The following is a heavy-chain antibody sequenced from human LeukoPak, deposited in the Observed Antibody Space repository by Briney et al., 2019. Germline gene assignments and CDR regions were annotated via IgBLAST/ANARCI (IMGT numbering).Heavy chain of an antibody. CDR1: GYTLTNYD. CDR2: MNPNSGNS. V-gene: IGHV1-8*01. J-gene: IGHJ4*02. CDR3: AREGLDY. Sequence: GASVKVSCKASGYTLTNYDINWVRQATGQGLEWMGYMNPNSGNSAYAQKFQDRVTITTDASISTASMELSGLRSEDTALYYCAREGLDYWGQGTLVTVSS.